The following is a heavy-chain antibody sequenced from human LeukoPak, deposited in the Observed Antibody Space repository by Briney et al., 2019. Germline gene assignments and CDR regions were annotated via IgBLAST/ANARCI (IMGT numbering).Heavy chain of an antibody. CDR2: INTNTGNP. V-gene: IGHV7-4-1*02. CDR1: GYTFTSYA. J-gene: IGHJ3*02. CDR3: ARAPPYCSGGSCYKRRKHAFDI. Sequence: ASVKVSCKAPGYTFTSYAMNWVRQAPGQGLEWMGWINTNTGNPTYAQGFTGRFVFSLDTSVSTAYLQISSLKAEDTAVYYCARAPPYCSGGSCYKRRKHAFDIWGQGTMVTVSS. D-gene: IGHD2-15*01.